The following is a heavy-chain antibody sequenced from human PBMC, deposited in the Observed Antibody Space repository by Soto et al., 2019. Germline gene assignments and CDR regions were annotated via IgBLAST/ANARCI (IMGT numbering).Heavy chain of an antibody. CDR1: GFTVSSNY. CDR3: GRGGRRYCANGACHFFDF. J-gene: IGHJ4*02. CDR2: IYSGGST. D-gene: IGHD2-8*01. Sequence: EVQLVESGGGLVQPGGSLRLSCAASGFTVSSNYISWVRQAPGKGLEWVSVIYSGGSTYYADSVKGRFTISRHNSKNTLYLQMNNLRTEDTAVYYCGRGGRRYCANGACHFFDFWGQGTLVTVSS. V-gene: IGHV3-53*04.